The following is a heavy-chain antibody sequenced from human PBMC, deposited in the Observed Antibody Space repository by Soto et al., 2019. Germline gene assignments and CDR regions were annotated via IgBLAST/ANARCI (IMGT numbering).Heavy chain of an antibody. D-gene: IGHD6-19*01. J-gene: IGHJ4*02. CDR1: GGTFSSYA. CDR2: IIPNFGTA. CDR3: ARELLGSGWYSPRHFDY. Sequence: QVQLVQSGAEVKKPGSSVKVSCKASGGTFSSYAISWVRQAPGQGLEWMGGIIPNFGTANYAQIFQGRVTITADKSTSTAYMELSSLSSEDTAVYYCARELLGSGWYSPRHFDYWGQGTLVTVSS. V-gene: IGHV1-69*06.